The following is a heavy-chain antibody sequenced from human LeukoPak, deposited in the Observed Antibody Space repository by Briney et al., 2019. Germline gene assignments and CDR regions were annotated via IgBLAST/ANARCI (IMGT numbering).Heavy chain of an antibody. J-gene: IGHJ6*02. V-gene: IGHV4-59*01. Sequence: ETLSLTCPVSGGSISSYYWSWIRQPPGKGLEWIGYIYYSGSTNYNPSLKSRVTISVDTSKNQFSLKLSSVTAADTAVYYCARVPAVAGTDYYYYGMDVWGQGTTVTVSS. D-gene: IGHD6-19*01. CDR1: GGSISSYY. CDR2: IYYSGST. CDR3: ARVPAVAGTDYYYYGMDV.